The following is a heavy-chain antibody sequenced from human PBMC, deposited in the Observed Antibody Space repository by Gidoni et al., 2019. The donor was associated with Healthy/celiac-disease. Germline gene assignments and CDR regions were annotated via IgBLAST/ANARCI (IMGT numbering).Heavy chain of an antibody. CDR2: ISCVDDK. V-gene: IGHV2-5*02. CDR3: AHEEAYDFWSGYYSGFDY. CDR1: GFSLSTSGVG. Sequence: QITLKESGPTLVKPTQTLTLTCTLSGFSLSTSGVGVGWIRQPPGKALEWLALISCVDDKRYSPSLKSRLTITKDTSKNQVVLTMTNMDPVDTATYYCAHEEAYDFWSGYYSGFDYWGQGTLVTVSS. J-gene: IGHJ4*02. D-gene: IGHD3-3*01.